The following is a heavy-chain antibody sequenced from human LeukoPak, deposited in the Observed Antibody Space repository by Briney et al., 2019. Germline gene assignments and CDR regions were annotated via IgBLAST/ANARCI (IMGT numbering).Heavy chain of an antibody. J-gene: IGHJ4*02. CDR2: ISGSGGST. CDR3: VKLGVTFGELSHIENYFDY. D-gene: IGHD3-10*01. CDR1: GFTFSSYA. V-gene: IGHV3-23*01. Sequence: GGSLRLSCAASGFTFSSYAMSWVRQAPGKGLEWVSGISGSGGSTYYADSVKGRFTISRDISKNTLCLQMNSLRAEDTAVYYCVKLGVTFGELSHIENYFDYWGQGTLVTVSS.